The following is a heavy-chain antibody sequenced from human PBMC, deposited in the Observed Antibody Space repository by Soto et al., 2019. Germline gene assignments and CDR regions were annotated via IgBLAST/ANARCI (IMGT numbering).Heavy chain of an antibody. V-gene: IGHV1-2*02. Sequence: ASVKVSCKASGYTFTGYYMHWVRKAPGQGLEWMGWIYPNSGDTNYAQKFQGRVTMTRDTSISTAYMELSRLRADDTAVYYCVRDYDFWSASYFDSWGQGTLVTVSS. CDR3: VRDYDFWSASYFDS. CDR1: GYTFTGYY. J-gene: IGHJ4*02. D-gene: IGHD3-3*01. CDR2: IYPNSGDT.